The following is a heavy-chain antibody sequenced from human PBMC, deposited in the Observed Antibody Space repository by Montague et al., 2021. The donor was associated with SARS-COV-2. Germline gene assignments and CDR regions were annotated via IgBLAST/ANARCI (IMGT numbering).Heavy chain of an antibody. CDR3: ARLKAPYCSSTSCYSASWFDP. D-gene: IGHD2-2*01. Sequence: SETLSLTCTVYGHSIGSSSYYWGWIRQPQGKGLEWIGSIYYSGSTYYNPSLKSRVTISVDTSKNQFSLKLSSVTAADTAVYYCARLKAPYCSSTSCYSASWFDPWGQGTLVTVSS. CDR2: IYYSGST. V-gene: IGHV4-39*01. CDR1: GHSIGSSSYY. J-gene: IGHJ5*02.